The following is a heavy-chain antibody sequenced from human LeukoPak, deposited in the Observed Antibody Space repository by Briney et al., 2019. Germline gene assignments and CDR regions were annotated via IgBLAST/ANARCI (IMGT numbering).Heavy chain of an antibody. V-gene: IGHV3-48*03. CDR1: GFTFGCYE. Sequence: QPGGSLRLSCAASGFTFGCYEMTWVRQAPGKGLEWVSYISSSRSTIYYADSVKGRFTISRDNAKNSLYLQMNSLRVEDTAVYYCARDATPQYSRGWVYFYYWGQGTLVTVSS. J-gene: IGHJ4*02. D-gene: IGHD6-19*01. CDR2: ISSSRSTI. CDR3: ARDATPQYSRGWVYFYY.